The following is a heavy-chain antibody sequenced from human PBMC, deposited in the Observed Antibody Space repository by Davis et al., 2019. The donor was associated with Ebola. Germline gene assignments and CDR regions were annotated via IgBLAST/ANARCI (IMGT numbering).Heavy chain of an antibody. CDR3: AKVAPDIVVVPAALSDYYYYMDV. V-gene: IGHV3-30*02. D-gene: IGHD2-2*01. J-gene: IGHJ6*03. Sequence: GESLKISCAASGFTFSSYGMHWVRQAPGKGLEWVAFIRYDGSNKYYADSVKGRFTISRDNSKNTLYLQMNSLRAEDTAVYYCAKVAPDIVVVPAALSDYYYYMDVWGKGTTVTVSS. CDR2: IRYDGSNK. CDR1: GFTFSSYG.